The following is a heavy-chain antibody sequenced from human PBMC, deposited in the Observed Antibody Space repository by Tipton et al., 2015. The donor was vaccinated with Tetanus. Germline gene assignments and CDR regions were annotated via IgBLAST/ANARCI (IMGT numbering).Heavy chain of an antibody. CDR3: ARVGYYYGSGSYSDAFDI. CDR1: GGSISSYY. V-gene: IGHV4-4*07. J-gene: IGHJ3*02. D-gene: IGHD3-10*01. Sequence: TLSLTCTVSGGSISSYYWSWIRQPAGKGLEWIGRIYTSGSTNYDPSLKSRVTMSVDTPKNQFSLKLSSVTAADTAVYYCARVGYYYGSGSYSDAFDIWGQGTMVTVSS. CDR2: IYTSGST.